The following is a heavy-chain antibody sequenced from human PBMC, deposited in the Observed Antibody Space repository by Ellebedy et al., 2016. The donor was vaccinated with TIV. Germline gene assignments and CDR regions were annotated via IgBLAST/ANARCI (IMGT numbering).Heavy chain of an antibody. J-gene: IGHJ4*02. V-gene: IGHV4-59*01. CDR1: GASISDYY. Sequence: GSLRLSCTVSGASISDYYWSWIRQPPGKGLEWIGFIYHSWGPNYNPSLKSRVPISLDTSKNQFSLFLRSVTDADTAVYYCGRDGYYDSSGFSPHLDYWGQGTLVTVSS. D-gene: IGHD3-22*01. CDR3: GRDGYYDSSGFSPHLDY. CDR2: IYHSWGP.